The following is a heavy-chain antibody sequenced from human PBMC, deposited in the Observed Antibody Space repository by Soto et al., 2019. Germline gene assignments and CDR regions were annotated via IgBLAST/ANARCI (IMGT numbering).Heavy chain of an antibody. Sequence: PGGSLRLSCAASGFTFSSYWMSWVRQAPGKGLEWVANIKQDGSEKFYVDSVKGRFTISRDNAKNSLYLQMNSLRAEDTAVYYCARDLPRLIDAFDIWGQGTMVTVSS. J-gene: IGHJ3*02. CDR1: GFTFSSYW. CDR3: ARDLPRLIDAFDI. V-gene: IGHV3-7*01. CDR2: IKQDGSEK.